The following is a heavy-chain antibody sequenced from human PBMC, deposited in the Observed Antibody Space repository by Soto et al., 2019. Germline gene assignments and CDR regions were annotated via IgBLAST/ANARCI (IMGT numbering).Heavy chain of an antibody. CDR2: IYYSGST. Sequence: QVQLQESGPGLVKPSQTLSLTCTVSGGSISSGGYYWTWIRQHPRKGLEWIGDIYYSGSTYYNPSLRRRVSISVDTSKNQFSLKLSSVAAADTAVYYCARSVFPWGQGTLVTVSS. V-gene: IGHV4-31*03. J-gene: IGHJ5*02. CDR3: ARSVFP. CDR1: GGSISSGGYY.